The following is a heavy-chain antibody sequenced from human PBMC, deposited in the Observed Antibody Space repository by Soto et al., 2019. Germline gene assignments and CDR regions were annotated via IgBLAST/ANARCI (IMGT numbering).Heavy chain of an antibody. D-gene: IGHD6-19*01. V-gene: IGHV5-10-1*01. J-gene: IGHJ4*02. CDR2: IDPSDSYT. Sequence: GGSMKISCKGSGYRCTSFWISWVRQMPGKGLEWMGRIDPSDSYTNYSPSFQGHVTISADKSISTAYLQWSSLKASDTAMYDCARLAPSSGWDYWGQGTLVTVSS. CDR3: ARLAPSSGWDY. CDR1: GYRCTSFW.